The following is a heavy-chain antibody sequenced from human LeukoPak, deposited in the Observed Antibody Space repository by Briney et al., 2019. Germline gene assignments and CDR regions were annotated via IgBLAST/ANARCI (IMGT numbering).Heavy chain of an antibody. Sequence: GASVKVSCKASGYTFTGYYMHWVRQAPGQGLEWMGWINPNSGGTNYAQKFQGRVTMTRDTSISTAYMELSRLRSDDTAVYYCARDLGQSYYDSSGYFAPSKSSQNYYYGMDVWGQGTTVTVSS. CDR2: INPNSGGT. D-gene: IGHD3-22*01. CDR1: GYTFTGYY. V-gene: IGHV1-2*02. J-gene: IGHJ6*02. CDR3: ARDLGQSYYDSSGYFAPSKSSQNYYYGMDV.